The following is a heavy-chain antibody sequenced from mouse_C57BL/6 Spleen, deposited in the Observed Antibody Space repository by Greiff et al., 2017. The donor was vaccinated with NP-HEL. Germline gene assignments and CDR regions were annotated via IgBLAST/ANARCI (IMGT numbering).Heavy chain of an antibody. Sequence: EVNLVESGGGLVQPGGSLSLSCAASGFTFTDYYMSWVRQPPGKALEWLGFIRNKANGYTTEYSASVKGRFTISRDNSQSILYLQMNALRAEDSATYYCARYGDNYYGSHFDYWGQGTTLTVSS. J-gene: IGHJ2*01. V-gene: IGHV7-3*01. CDR2: IRNKANGYTT. CDR3: ARYGDNYYGSHFDY. D-gene: IGHD1-1*01. CDR1: GFTFTDYY.